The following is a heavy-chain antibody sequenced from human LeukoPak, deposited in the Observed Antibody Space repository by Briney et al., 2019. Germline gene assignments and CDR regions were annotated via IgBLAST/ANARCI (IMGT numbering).Heavy chain of an antibody. Sequence: GGSLRLSCAATGITFRKHWMSWVRQTVGKGLECVAKIREDGNEKHYVDFVKGRFTISRDNAKNSLFLQMNNLRVDDTAVYYCVRDYRGGWNDYWGQGTLVTVSS. V-gene: IGHV3-7*01. CDR2: IREDGNEK. D-gene: IGHD1-26*01. J-gene: IGHJ4*02. CDR1: GITFRKHW. CDR3: VRDYRGGWNDY.